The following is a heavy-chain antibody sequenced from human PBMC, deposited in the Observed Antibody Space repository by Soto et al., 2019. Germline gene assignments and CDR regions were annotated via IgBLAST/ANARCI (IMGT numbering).Heavy chain of an antibody. CDR3: ARRYGGTFDY. J-gene: IGHJ4*02. V-gene: IGHV4-59*08. CDR2: IYNSGST. CDR1: GGSISSYY. Sequence: QVQLQESGPGLVKPSETLSLTCTVSGGSISSYYWSWLRQPPGKGLEWIGYIYNSGSTNYNPALKSRVTISVDTSKNQFSLKLSSVTAADTAVYYCARRYGGTFDYWGQGTLVTVSS. D-gene: IGHD2-15*01.